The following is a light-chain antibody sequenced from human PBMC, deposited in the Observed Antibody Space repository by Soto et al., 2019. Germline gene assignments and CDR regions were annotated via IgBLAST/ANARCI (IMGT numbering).Light chain of an antibody. CDR1: QSVSSN. CDR2: GAS. CDR3: QQYNNWPLT. Sequence: EIVMTQSLPTLSLSPGSRPTLPCRASQSVSSNLAWYQQKPGQAPRLLIYGASSRATGIPVRFSGSGSGTEFTLTISSLQSEDFAVYYCQQYNNWPLTFGQGTRLEIK. V-gene: IGKV3-15*01. J-gene: IGKJ5*01.